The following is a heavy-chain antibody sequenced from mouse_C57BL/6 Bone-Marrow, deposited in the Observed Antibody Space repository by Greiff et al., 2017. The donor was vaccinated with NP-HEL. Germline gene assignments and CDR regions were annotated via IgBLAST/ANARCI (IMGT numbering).Heavy chain of an antibody. CDR1: GFSLTSYG. J-gene: IGHJ4*01. Sequence: VQLQESGPGLVQPSQSLSITCTVSGFSLTSYGVHWVRQSPGKGLEWLGVIWRGGSTDYNAAFMSRLSITKDNSKSQVFFKMNSLQADDTAIYYCAKITTVVAPYYYAMDYWGQGTSVTVSS. D-gene: IGHD1-1*01. V-gene: IGHV2-5*01. CDR2: IWRGGST. CDR3: AKITTVVAPYYYAMDY.